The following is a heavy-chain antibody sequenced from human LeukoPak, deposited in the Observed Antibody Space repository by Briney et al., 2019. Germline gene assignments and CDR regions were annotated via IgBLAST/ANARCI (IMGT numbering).Heavy chain of an antibody. D-gene: IGHD4/OR15-4a*01. Sequence: PGESLRLSCAASGFTFSRTAMSWVRQAPGKGLECVATISGRGFGTYYAAYAKGRFNISRDNSKNTLYLQMNSLRTEDTAIYYCAKDANYLRSGSFFIPFDYWGQGTLVTVYS. J-gene: IGHJ4*02. CDR2: ISGRGFGT. CDR3: AKDANYLRSGSFFIPFDY. V-gene: IGHV3-23*01. CDR1: GFTFSRTA.